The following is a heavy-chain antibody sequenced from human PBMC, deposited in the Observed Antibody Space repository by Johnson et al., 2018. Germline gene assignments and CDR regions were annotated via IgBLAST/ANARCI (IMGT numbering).Heavy chain of an antibody. D-gene: IGHD2-2*01. CDR2: ISYDGSNK. V-gene: IGHV3-30*04. J-gene: IGHJ6*02. CDR3: AKGGIVGVAAGVRDRGRYGMDV. CDR1: GFTFRSYA. Sequence: QVQLVQSGGGVVQPGRSLRLSCAASGFTFRSYAMDWVRQAPGKGLEWAAVISYDGSNKYYGDSVKGRFTISIDTSKNTVFLQMNSLRAEDTAGYYCAKGGIVGVAAGVRDRGRYGMDVWGHGTTVTGSS.